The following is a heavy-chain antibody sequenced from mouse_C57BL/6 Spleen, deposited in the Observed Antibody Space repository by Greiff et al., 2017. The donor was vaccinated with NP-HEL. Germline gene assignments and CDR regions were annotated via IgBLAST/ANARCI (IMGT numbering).Heavy chain of an antibody. CDR2: ISSGGSYT. V-gene: IGHV5-6*01. Sequence: EVQLVESGGDLVKPGGSLKLSCAASGFTFSSYGMSWVRQTPDKRLEWVATISSGGSYTYYRDSVKGRFTISRDNAKNTLYRQLSSLKSEDTAIYYCARHDYGSSYLTPFAYWGQGTLVTVSA. CDR1: GFTFSSYG. CDR3: ARHDYGSSYLTPFAY. J-gene: IGHJ3*01. D-gene: IGHD1-1*01.